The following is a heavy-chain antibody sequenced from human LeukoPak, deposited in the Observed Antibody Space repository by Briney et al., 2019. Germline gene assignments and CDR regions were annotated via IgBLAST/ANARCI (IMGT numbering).Heavy chain of an antibody. CDR1: GGSINNYY. Sequence: SETLSLTCTVSGGSINNYYWSWIRQPPGKGLEWIGYTSYSGNTDYNPSLKSRVIISVDTSKNQFSLKLTSVTAADTAVYYCARDQWDYVGGRPGYYYYIDVWGKGTTVTVSS. V-gene: IGHV4-59*01. J-gene: IGHJ6*03. CDR3: ARDQWDYVGGRPGYYYYIDV. D-gene: IGHD3-16*01. CDR2: TSYSGNT.